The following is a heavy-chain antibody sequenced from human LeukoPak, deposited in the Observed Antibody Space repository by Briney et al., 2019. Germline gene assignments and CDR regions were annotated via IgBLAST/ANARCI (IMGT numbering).Heavy chain of an antibody. J-gene: IGHJ5*02. Sequence: SETLSLTCTVSDVAMSDYYWSWLRQPPGTGLEWIAYIFHTGDSNQNPSLKGRVSVSLDIPKNELSLKLSSVSAADTAVYYCARHAFASPLDTWGQGTVVIVSS. CDR2: IFHTGDS. CDR1: DVAMSDYY. D-gene: IGHD3-16*01. CDR3: ARHAFASPLDT. V-gene: IGHV4-59*08.